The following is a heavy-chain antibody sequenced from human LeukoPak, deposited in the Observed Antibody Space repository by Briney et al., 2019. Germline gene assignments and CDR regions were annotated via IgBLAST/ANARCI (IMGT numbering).Heavy chain of an antibody. CDR1: GFTFSSYG. Sequence: GGSLRLSCAASGFTFSSYGMHWVRRAPGKGLEWVAVIWYDGSNKYYADSVKGRFTISRDNSKNTLYLQMNSLRAEDTAVYYCARGTYDFWSGVDYWGQGTLVTVSS. CDR3: ARGTYDFWSGVDY. J-gene: IGHJ4*02. V-gene: IGHV3-33*01. D-gene: IGHD3-3*01. CDR2: IWYDGSNK.